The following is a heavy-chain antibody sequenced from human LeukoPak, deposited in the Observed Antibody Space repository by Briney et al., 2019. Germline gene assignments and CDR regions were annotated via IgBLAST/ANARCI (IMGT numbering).Heavy chain of an antibody. CDR1: GFTFSNAW. CDR2: IKSKTDGGTT. CDR3: TTDSRYDILTGQGPYYFDY. V-gene: IGHV3-15*01. D-gene: IGHD3-9*01. Sequence: PGGSLRLSCAASGFTFSNAWMSWVRQAPGKGLEWVGRIKSKTDGGTTDYAAPVKGRFTISRDDSKNTLYLQMNSLKTEDTAAYYCTTDSRYDILTGQGPYYFDYWGQGTLVTVSS. J-gene: IGHJ4*02.